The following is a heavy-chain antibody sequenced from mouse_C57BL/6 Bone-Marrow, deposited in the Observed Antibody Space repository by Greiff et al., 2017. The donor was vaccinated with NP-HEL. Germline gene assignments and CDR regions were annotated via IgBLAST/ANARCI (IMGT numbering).Heavy chain of an antibody. CDR3: TSYYYRPYYAMDY. CDR1: GFNIKDDY. CDR2: IDPENGDT. V-gene: IGHV14-4*01. J-gene: IGHJ4*01. Sequence: EVKLMESGAELVRPGASVKLSCTASGFNIKDDYMHWVKQRPEQGLEWIGWIDPENGDTEYASKFQGKATITADTSSTTTYLQLSSLTSEDTAVYYCTSYYYRPYYAMDYWGQGTSVTVSS. D-gene: IGHD1-1*01.